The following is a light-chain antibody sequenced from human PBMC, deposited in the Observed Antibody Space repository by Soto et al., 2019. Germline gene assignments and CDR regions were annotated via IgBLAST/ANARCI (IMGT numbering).Light chain of an antibody. CDR3: QQSYTTPWT. CDR1: QSVGTN. V-gene: IGKV3-15*01. CDR2: DAS. Sequence: EIVMTQSPATLSVSPGDRAALSCRASQSVGTNFAWYQQKPGQAPRLLIYDASSRATGVPTRFSGSGSGTEFTLTISSLQSEDFAVYYCQQSYTTPWTLGQGTKVEIK. J-gene: IGKJ1*01.